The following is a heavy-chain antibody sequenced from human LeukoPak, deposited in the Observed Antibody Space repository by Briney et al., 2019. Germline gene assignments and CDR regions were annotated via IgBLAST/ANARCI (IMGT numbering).Heavy chain of an antibody. CDR2: ISSSSSTI. V-gene: IGHV3-48*01. CDR3: ARDRLLYYYDSGPTGHFQH. D-gene: IGHD3-22*01. CDR1: GFTFSSYS. J-gene: IGHJ1*01. Sequence: GGSLRLSCAASGFTFSSYSMSWVRQAPGKGLEWVSYISSSSSTIYYADSVKGRFTISRDNAKNSLYLQMNSLRAEDTAVYYCARDRLLYYYDSGPTGHFQHWGQGTLVTV.